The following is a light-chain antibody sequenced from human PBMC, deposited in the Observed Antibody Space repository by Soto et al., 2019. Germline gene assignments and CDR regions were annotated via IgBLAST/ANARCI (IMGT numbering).Light chain of an antibody. Sequence: QSVLPLPASLSGSPGQSITLSSTGTSSDVGNNNYVSWYQHNPGRAPKVMICDVTNRPSGVSNRFSGSKSGNTASLTISGLQAEDEADYYCSAFAGSSYVFGTGTQVTVL. CDR2: DVT. CDR1: SSDVGNNNY. CDR3: SAFAGSSYV. J-gene: IGLJ1*01. V-gene: IGLV2-14*03.